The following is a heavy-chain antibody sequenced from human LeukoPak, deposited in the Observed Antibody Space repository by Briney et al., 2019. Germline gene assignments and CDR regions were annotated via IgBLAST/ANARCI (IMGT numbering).Heavy chain of an antibody. CDR3: ARDQIGSW. CDR2: ISGSSSHI. J-gene: IGHJ4*02. D-gene: IGHD6-13*01. CDR1: GFTFSAYY. V-gene: IGHV3-11*06. Sequence: PGGSLRLSCEASGFTFSAYYMGWIRQAPGKGLEWISYISGSSSHIDYADSVKGRFTISRDNAKKSVYLQMDSLRVEDTAVDYCARDQIGSWWGQGTLVIVSS.